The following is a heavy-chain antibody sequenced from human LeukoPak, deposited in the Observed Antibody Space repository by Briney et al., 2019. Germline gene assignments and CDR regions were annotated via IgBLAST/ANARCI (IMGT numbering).Heavy chain of an antibody. CDR3: ARSSGRSPNRDYMDV. V-gene: IGHV1-46*01. CDR2: INPSGGST. D-gene: IGHD1-14*01. CDR1: GYTFTSYY. Sequence: GASVKVSCKASGYTFTSYYMHWVRQAPGQGLEWTGIINPSGGSTSYAQKFQGRVTVTRDTSTSTVYMELSSLRSEDTAVYYCARSSGRSPNRDYMDVWGKGTTVTVSS. J-gene: IGHJ6*03.